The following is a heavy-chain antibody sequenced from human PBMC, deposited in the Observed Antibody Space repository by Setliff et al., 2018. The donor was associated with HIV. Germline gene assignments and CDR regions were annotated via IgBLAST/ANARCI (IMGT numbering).Heavy chain of an antibody. D-gene: IGHD3-22*01. CDR3: ASLFHDTSAPWLYYFDY. Sequence: PSETLSLTCSVSGESINSGTSYWNWLRQYPGKSLEWIGYYYRGSTHYNPSLKSRITISLDTSKNQFSLNLSSVTAADTALYYCASLFHDTSAPWLYYFDYWGQGTLVTVSS. CDR2: YYRGST. V-gene: IGHV4-30-4*08. J-gene: IGHJ4*02. CDR1: GESINSGTSY.